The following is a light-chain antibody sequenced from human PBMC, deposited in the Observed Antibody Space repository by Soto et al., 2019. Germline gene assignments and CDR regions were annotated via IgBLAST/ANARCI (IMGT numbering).Light chain of an antibody. CDR1: QTISSW. Sequence: DIQMTQSPSTLSGSVGDRVTITCRASQTISSWLAWYQQKPGKAPKLLIYKASTLKSGVPLRFSGSGSGTEFTLTISSLQPEDCAIYYCKHYISWAAIALGQGTRLEIK. J-gene: IGKJ5*01. V-gene: IGKV1-5*03. CDR2: KAS. CDR3: KHYISWAAIA.